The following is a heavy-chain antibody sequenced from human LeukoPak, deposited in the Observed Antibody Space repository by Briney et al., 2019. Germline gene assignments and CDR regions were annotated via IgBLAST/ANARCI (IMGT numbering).Heavy chain of an antibody. CDR2: IYIGGST. J-gene: IGHJ3*02. CDR3: ARDLGTNGAFDI. Sequence: GRSLRPSCAASGFTVSTTYMSWVRQAPGKGLGWVSIIYIGGSTYYAHSVKGRFTISRDNSKNTVYLQMNSLRAEDTAVYYCARDLGTNGAFDIWGQGAMLAVSS. D-gene: IGHD7-27*01. V-gene: IGHV3-53*01. CDR1: GFTVSTTY.